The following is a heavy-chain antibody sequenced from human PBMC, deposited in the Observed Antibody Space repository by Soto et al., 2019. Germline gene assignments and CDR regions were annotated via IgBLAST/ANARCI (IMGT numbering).Heavy chain of an antibody. CDR1: GGSFSGYY. Sequence: SETLSLTCAVYGGSFSGYYWSWIRQPPGKGLEWIGEINHSGSTNYNPSLKSRVTISVDTSKNQFSLKLSSVTAADTAVYYCARGVGYCSGGSCYSVYYYYYMDVWGKGTTVTVSS. J-gene: IGHJ6*03. V-gene: IGHV4-34*01. CDR2: INHSGST. D-gene: IGHD2-15*01. CDR3: ARGVGYCSGGSCYSVYYYYYMDV.